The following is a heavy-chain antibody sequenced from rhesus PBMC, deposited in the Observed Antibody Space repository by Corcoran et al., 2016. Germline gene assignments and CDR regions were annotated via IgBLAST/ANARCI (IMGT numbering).Heavy chain of an antibody. V-gene: IGHV3-201*01. CDR1: GFTFDDYA. J-gene: IGHJ4*01. Sequence: EVQLVESGGGVVQPGGSLRLSCAASGFTFDDYAMHWVRQAPGKGLECVFGFSWGCGSTYSADSVKGQFTISRDNAKNSLYLQMGSLRAEDTALYYCARDLEGLADYWGQGVLVTVSS. CDR2: FSWGCGST. CDR3: ARDLEGLADY.